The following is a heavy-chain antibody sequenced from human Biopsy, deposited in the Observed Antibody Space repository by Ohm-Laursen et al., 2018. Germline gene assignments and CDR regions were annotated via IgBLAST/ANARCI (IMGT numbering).Heavy chain of an antibody. CDR1: GYTFTTYG. CDR2: IRTVNGAT. V-gene: IGHV1-18*04. D-gene: IGHD2-2*01. Sequence: SENLSCNPSGYTFTTYGISWVRQAPGEGLEWMGWIRTVNGATAYAQNLQGRVTMTTDTSAATAYMQLRSLRSDDTAVYYCERDYQPYLVTILYYYCGMDVWGQGTTVTVSS. CDR3: ERDYQPYLVTILYYYCGMDV. J-gene: IGHJ6*02.